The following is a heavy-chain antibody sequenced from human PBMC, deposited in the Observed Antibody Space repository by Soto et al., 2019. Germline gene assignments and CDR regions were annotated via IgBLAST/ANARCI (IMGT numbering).Heavy chain of an antibody. V-gene: IGHV3-33*01. J-gene: IGHJ6*02. CDR2: KWYDGSNK. Sequence: QVQLVESGGGVVQPGRSLRLSCAASGFTFSRYGMHWVRQAPAKGLEWVAVKWYDGSNKYYADSVKGRFTISRDNSKNTLYLQMNSLRAEDTAVYYCARDRILGAPFDYYYGMDVWGQGTTVTVSS. D-gene: IGHD3-3*01. CDR1: GFTFSRYG. CDR3: ARDRILGAPFDYYYGMDV.